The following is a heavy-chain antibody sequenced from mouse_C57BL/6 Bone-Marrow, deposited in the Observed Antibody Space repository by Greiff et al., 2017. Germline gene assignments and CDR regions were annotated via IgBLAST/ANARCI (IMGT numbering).Heavy chain of an antibody. D-gene: IGHD1-1*01. V-gene: IGHV1-64*01. Sequence: QVQLQQPGAELVKPEASVKLSCKASGYTFTSYWMHWVKQRPGQGLEWIGMIHPNSGSTNYNEKFKSKATLTVDKSSSTAYMQLSSLTSEDSAVYYCALITTVGFDYWGQGTTLTVSS. CDR1: GYTFTSYW. J-gene: IGHJ2*01. CDR2: IHPNSGST. CDR3: ALITTVGFDY.